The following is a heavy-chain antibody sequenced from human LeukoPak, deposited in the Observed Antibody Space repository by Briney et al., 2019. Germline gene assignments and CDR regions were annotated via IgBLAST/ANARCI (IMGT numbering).Heavy chain of an antibody. CDR3: ARRDY. Sequence: GESLKISCKGSGYSFTNYWITWVRQMPGKGLEWMGNIDPSDSCTDYSPPFQGHVTISADKSISTAYLQWSSLKASDTAIYYCARRDYWGQGTLVTVSS. CDR2: IDPSDSCT. CDR1: GYSFTNYW. V-gene: IGHV5-10-1*01. J-gene: IGHJ4*02.